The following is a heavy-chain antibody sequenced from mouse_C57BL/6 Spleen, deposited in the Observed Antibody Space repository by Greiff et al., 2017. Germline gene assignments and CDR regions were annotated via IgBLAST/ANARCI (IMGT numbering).Heavy chain of an antibody. D-gene: IGHD1-1*01. CDR2: IYPRSGNT. Sequence: QVQLQQSGAELARPGASVKLSCKASGYTFTSYGISWVKQRTGQGLEWIGEIYPRSGNTYYNEKFKGKATLTADKSSSTAYMELRSLTSEDSAVYFCARRYGSSYKDYWGQGTTLTVSS. CDR3: ARRYGSSYKDY. CDR1: GYTFTSYG. J-gene: IGHJ2*01. V-gene: IGHV1-81*01.